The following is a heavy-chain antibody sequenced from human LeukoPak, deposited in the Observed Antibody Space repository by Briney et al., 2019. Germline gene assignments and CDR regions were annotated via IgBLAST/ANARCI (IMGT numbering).Heavy chain of an antibody. CDR2: IYYSGST. D-gene: IGHD5-24*01. V-gene: IGHV4-59*01. CDR3: ARARGRDGYSLQAFDI. J-gene: IGHJ3*02. Sequence: SQTLSLTCTVSVGSISSYHWSWIRKPPWKGLEWIGYIYYSGSTNYNPSLKSRVTISVDTSKNQFSLKLSSVTAADTAVYYCARARGRDGYSLQAFDIWGQGTMVTVSS. CDR1: VGSISSYH.